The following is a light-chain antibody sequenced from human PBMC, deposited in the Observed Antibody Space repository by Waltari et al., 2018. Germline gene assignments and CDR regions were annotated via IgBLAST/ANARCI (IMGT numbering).Light chain of an antibody. CDR1: SSHIGSNY. CDR3: AAWDDSLSGHYV. CDR2: RNN. Sequence: QSVLTPPPSASATPGQRVTPPCSGSSSHIGSNYVYWSQQLPGTAPKLLIYRNNQRPSGVPDRFSGSKSGTSASLAISGLRSEDEADYYCAAWDDSLSGHYVFGTGTKVTVL. V-gene: IGLV1-47*01. J-gene: IGLJ1*01.